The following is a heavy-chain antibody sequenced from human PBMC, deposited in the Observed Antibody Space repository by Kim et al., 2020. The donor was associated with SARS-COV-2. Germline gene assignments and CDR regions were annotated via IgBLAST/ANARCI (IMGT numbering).Heavy chain of an antibody. D-gene: IGHD5-12*01. V-gene: IGHV4-59*01. J-gene: IGHJ6*02. Sequence: SETLSLTCTVSGGSISSYYWSWIRQPPGKGLEWIGYIYYSGSTNYNPSLKSRVTISVDTSKNQFSLKLSSVTAADTAVYYCARDLGRNSGYEKYYYYYGMDVCGQGTTVTVSS. CDR2: IYYSGST. CDR1: GGSISSYY. CDR3: ARDLGRNSGYEKYYYYYGMDV.